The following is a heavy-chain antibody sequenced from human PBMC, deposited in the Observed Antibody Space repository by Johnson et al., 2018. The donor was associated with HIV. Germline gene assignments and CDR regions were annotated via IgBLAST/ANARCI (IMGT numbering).Heavy chain of an antibody. CDR2: ISGGGST. J-gene: IGHJ3*02. V-gene: IGHV3-23*04. CDR3: AKWTRDGYNYVHAFDI. CDR1: GFTFTNYA. D-gene: IGHD5-24*01. Sequence: VQLVESGGGLVHPGGSLRLACAASGFTFTNYAMTWVRQTPGKGLDWVSVISGGGSTYYADAVKGRFTISRDNSKNTLYLQMNSLRAEDTAVYYCAKWTRDGYNYVHAFDIWGQGTMVTVSS.